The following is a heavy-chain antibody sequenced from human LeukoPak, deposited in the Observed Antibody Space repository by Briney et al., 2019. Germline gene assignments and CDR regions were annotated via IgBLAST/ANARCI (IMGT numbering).Heavy chain of an antibody. CDR3: AELGITMIGGV. Sequence: GGSLRLSCAASGFTFSSYEMNWVRQAPGKGLEWVSYISSSGSTIYYADSVKGRFTISRDNAKNSLYLQVNSLRAEDTAVYYCAELGITMIGGVWGKGTTATISS. J-gene: IGHJ6*04. CDR1: GFTFSSYE. CDR2: ISSSGSTI. D-gene: IGHD3-10*02. V-gene: IGHV3-48*03.